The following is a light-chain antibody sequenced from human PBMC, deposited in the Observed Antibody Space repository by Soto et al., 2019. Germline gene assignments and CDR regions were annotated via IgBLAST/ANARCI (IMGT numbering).Light chain of an antibody. CDR1: QSVSNNY. Sequence: IVLTQSPGTLSLSPGERATLSCRASQSVSNNYLAWYQQKPGQAPRLLIYGASTRATGIPARFSGSGSGTDFTLTISRLEPEDFAVYYCQQYGSSPFTFGPGTKVDIK. J-gene: IGKJ3*01. CDR3: QQYGSSPFT. CDR2: GAS. V-gene: IGKV3-20*01.